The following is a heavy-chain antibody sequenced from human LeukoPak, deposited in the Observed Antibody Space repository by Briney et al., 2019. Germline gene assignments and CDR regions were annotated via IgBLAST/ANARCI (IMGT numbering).Heavy chain of an antibody. Sequence: ASVKVSCTSSGYTFTTYGITWVRQAPGQGLEWMGWISTYNGNTNYAQKLQGRVTMTTDTSTSTAYMELRSLRSDDTAMYYCARDRMDTGTYFDYWGQGTLVTVSS. V-gene: IGHV1-18*01. D-gene: IGHD5-18*01. CDR2: ISTYNGNT. J-gene: IGHJ4*02. CDR1: GYTFTTYG. CDR3: ARDRMDTGTYFDY.